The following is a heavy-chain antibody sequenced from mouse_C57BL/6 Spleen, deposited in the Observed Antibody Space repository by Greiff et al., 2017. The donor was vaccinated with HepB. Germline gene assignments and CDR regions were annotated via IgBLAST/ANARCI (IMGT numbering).Heavy chain of an antibody. V-gene: IGHV7-1*01. CDR2: SRNKANDYTT. J-gene: IGHJ1*03. Sequence: EVMLVESGGGLVQSGRSLRLSCATSGFTFSDFYMEWVRQAPGKGLEWIAASRNKANDYTTEYSASVKGRFIVSRDTYQSILYLQMNALRAEDTAIYYCARDAWGDGYWYFDVWGTGTTVTVSS. D-gene: IGHD2-3*01. CDR3: ARDAWGDGYWYFDV. CDR1: GFTFSDFY.